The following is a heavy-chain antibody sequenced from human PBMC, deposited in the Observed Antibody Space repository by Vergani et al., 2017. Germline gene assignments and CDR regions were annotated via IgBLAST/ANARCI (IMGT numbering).Heavy chain of an antibody. V-gene: IGHV4-4*07. CDR2: IYTSGST. CDR3: ARDGGSGWYGDAFDI. D-gene: IGHD6-19*01. CDR1: GGSISSYY. J-gene: IGHJ3*02. Sequence: QVQLQESGPGLVKPSETLSLTCTVSGGSISSYYWSWIRQPAGKGLEWIGRIYTSGSTNYNPSLKIRVTMSVDTSKNQFSLKLSSVTAADTAVYYCARDGGSGWYGDAFDIWGQGTMVTVSS.